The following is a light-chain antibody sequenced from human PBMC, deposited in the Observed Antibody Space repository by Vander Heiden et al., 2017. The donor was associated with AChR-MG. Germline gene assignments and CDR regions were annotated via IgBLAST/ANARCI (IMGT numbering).Light chain of an antibody. CDR1: SCDLGGYNY. V-gene: IGLV2-11*01. CDR3: CSYAGSYTYVV. Sequence: QSALTPPRSVSGSPGQSVPIPCTGTSCDLGGYNYVTWYQQHPGKAPKLIIYDVTRRPSGVPDRFSGSKSGNTASLTISGLQAEDEADYCCCSYAGSYTYVVFGGGTKLTVL. CDR2: DVT. J-gene: IGLJ2*01.